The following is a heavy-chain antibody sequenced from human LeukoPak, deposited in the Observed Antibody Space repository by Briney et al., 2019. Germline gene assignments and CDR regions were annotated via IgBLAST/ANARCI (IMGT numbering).Heavy chain of an antibody. D-gene: IGHD6-19*01. J-gene: IGHJ4*02. CDR2: ISSNGGST. Sequence: GGSLRLSCSASGFTFSSYAMHWVRQAPGKGLEYVSAISSNGGSTYYADSVKGRFTISRDNSKNTLYLQMSSLRAEDTAVYYYVMGGSGWYPPYWGQGTLVTVSS. CDR3: VMGGSGWYPPY. V-gene: IGHV3-64D*06. CDR1: GFTFSSYA.